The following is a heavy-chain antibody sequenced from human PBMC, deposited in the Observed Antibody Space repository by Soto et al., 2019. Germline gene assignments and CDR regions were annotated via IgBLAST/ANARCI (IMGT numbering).Heavy chain of an antibody. J-gene: IGHJ6*02. D-gene: IGHD3-9*01. V-gene: IGHV3-49*03. Sequence: ASGCNVGDYCRSWFGQKKRKGLEWVGFIRSKAYGGTTEYAASVKGRFTISRDDSKSIAYLQMNSLKTEDTAVYYCTRDVEGLRYFDCLPSSYYYGMDVWGQGTTVTVSS. CDR1: GCNVGDYC. CDR2: IRSKAYGGTT. CDR3: TRDVEGLRYFDCLPSSYYYGMDV.